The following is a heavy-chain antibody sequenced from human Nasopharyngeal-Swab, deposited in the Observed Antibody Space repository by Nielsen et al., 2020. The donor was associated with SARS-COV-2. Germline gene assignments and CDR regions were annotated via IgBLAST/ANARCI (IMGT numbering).Heavy chain of an antibody. D-gene: IGHD5-12*01. CDR3: AREGEYGAYDATDY. CDR1: GDTFTNSA. J-gene: IGHJ4*02. V-gene: IGHV1-69*10. CDR2: IVPALGLP. Sequence: SVKVSCKTSGDTFTNSAISWVRQAPGQGLEWMGGIVPALGLPNYAQKFRGRVAISADRSTTTSYLELSSLRSEDTAIYYCAREGEYGAYDATDYWGQGTLVTASS.